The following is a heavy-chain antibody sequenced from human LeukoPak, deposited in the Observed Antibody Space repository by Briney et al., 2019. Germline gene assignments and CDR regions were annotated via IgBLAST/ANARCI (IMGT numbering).Heavy chain of an antibody. CDR3: AELGITMIGGV. Sequence: GGSLRLSCAASGFPFEDYGMSWVRQAPGKGLEWVSYISSSGSTIYYADSVKGRFTISRDNAKNSLYLQMNSLRAEDTAVYYCAELGITMIGGVWGKGTTVTISS. CDR1: GFPFEDYG. CDR2: ISSSGSTI. D-gene: IGHD3-10*02. V-gene: IGHV3-11*04. J-gene: IGHJ6*04.